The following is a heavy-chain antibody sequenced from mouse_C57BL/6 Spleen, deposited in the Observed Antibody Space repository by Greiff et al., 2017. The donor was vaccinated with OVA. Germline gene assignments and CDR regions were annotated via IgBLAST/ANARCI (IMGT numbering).Heavy chain of an antibody. Sequence: QVQLQQPGAELVRPGSSVKLSCKASGYTFTSYWMDWVKQRPGQGLEWIGNIYPSDSETHYNQKFKDKATLTVDKSSSTAYMQLSSLTSEDSAVYYGARPGRKGGFAYWGQGTLVTVSA. J-gene: IGHJ3*01. CDR3: ARPGRKGGFAY. CDR2: IYPSDSET. V-gene: IGHV1-61*01. D-gene: IGHD3-3*01. CDR1: GYTFTSYW.